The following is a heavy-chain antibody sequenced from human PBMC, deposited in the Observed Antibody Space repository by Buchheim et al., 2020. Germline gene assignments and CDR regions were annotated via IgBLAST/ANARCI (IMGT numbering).Heavy chain of an antibody. V-gene: IGHV3-23*01. CDR1: GFTFSSYA. D-gene: IGHD6-19*01. J-gene: IGHJ5*02. CDR2: ISGSGGST. CDR3: AKSSIAVAGTAMRNWFDP. Sequence: EVQLLESGGGLVQPGGSLRLSCAAPGFTFSSYAMSWVRQAPGKGLEWVSAISGSGGSTYYADSVKGRFTISSDNSKNKLYMQMNSLRAEDTAVYYCAKSSIAVAGTAMRNWFDPWGQGTL.